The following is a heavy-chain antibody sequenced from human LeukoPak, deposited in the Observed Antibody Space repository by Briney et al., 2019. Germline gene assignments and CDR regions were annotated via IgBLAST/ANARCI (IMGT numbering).Heavy chain of an antibody. CDR3: ARAFPTVTTFDY. D-gene: IGHD4-17*01. CDR2: IDSDDDK. V-gene: IGHV2-70*11. CDR1: GFSLGTSGMC. J-gene: IGHJ4*02. Sequence: ESGPTLVNPTQSLTLTCTFSGFSLGTSGMCVSGVRQPPGKALECLARIDSDDDKYYSTSLQTRLTISKDTSKNQVVLTMTNMDPVDTATYYCARAFPTVTTFDYWGQGTLVTVSS.